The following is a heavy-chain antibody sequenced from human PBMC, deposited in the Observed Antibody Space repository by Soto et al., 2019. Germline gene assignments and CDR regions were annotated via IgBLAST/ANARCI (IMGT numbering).Heavy chain of an antibody. CDR2: IYYSGST. CDR3: ASYSSGWYYFDY. J-gene: IGHJ4*02. D-gene: IGHD6-19*01. V-gene: IGHV4-39*01. CDR1: GGSISSSSYY. Sequence: PSETLSLTCTVFGGSISSSSYYWGWIRQPPGKGLEWIGSIYYSGSTYYNPSLKSRVTISVDTSKNQFSLKLSSVTAADTAVYYCASYSSGWYYFDYWGQGTLVTVSS.